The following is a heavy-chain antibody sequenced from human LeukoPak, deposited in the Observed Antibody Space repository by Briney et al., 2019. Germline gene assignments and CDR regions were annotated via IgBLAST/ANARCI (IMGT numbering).Heavy chain of an antibody. V-gene: IGHV3-74*01. CDR3: AKGFLLPNWFDP. D-gene: IGHD2-15*01. CDR2: INSDGSST. CDR1: GFTFSSYS. Sequence: PGGSLRLYRAASGFTFSSYSMNWVRQAPGKGLVWVSRINSDGSSTSYADSVKGRFTISRDNAKNTLYLQMNSLRAEDTAVYYCAKGFLLPNWFDPWGQGTLVTVSS. J-gene: IGHJ5*02.